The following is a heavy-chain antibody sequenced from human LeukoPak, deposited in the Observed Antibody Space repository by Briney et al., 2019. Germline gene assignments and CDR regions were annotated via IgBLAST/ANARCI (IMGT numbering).Heavy chain of an antibody. CDR2: IKQDGSEK. J-gene: IGHJ6*02. CDR3: ARDFRYYYYYYGMDV. V-gene: IGHV3-7*01. CDR1: GFTFSSYW. Sequence: GGSLRLSCAASGFTFSSYWMSWVRQAPGKGLEWVANIKQDGSEKYYVDSVKGRFTISRDNAKNSLYLQMNSLRAEDTAVYYCARDFRYYYYYYGMDVWGQGTTVTVSS.